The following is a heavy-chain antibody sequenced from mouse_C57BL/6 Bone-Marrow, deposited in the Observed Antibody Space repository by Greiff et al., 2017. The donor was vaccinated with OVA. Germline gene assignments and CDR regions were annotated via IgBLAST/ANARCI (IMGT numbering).Heavy chain of an antibody. CDR1: GFNIKDDY. Sequence: EVQLQESGAELVRPGASVKLSCTASGFNIKDDYMHWVKQRPEQGLEWIGWIDPENGDTEYASKFQGKATITADTSSNTAYLQLSSLTSEDTAVYYCTRDYDHVYAMDYWGQGTSVTVSS. D-gene: IGHD2-4*01. CDR2: IDPENGDT. V-gene: IGHV14-4*01. CDR3: TRDYDHVYAMDY. J-gene: IGHJ4*01.